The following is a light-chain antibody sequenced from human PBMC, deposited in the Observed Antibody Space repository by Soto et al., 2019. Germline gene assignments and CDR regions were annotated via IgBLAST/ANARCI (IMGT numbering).Light chain of an antibody. CDR3: AAWDDSLNGPV. CDR1: SSNIGSDT. V-gene: IGLV1-44*01. CDR2: TND. J-gene: IGLJ2*01. Sequence: QPVLTQPPSASGTPGQRVIISCSGGSSNIGSDTVNWYQQLPGTAPKLLIYTNDQRPSGVPDRFSGSKSGTSASLAISGLQSEDEADYYCAAWDDSLNGPVFGGGTKLTVL.